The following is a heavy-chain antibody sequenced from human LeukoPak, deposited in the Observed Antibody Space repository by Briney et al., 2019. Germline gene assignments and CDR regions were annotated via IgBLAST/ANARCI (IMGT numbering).Heavy chain of an antibody. CDR2: IYYSGST. J-gene: IGHJ4*02. CDR3: AGVSRRHLDY. CDR1: GGSVSSINYY. Sequence: SETLSLTCTVSGGSVSSINYYWTWIRQPPGKGLEWIGCIYYSGSTNYNPSLKGRVTISVDTSKNQFSLKLNSVTAADTAVYYCAGVSRRHLDYWGQGTLVTVSS. V-gene: IGHV4-61*01.